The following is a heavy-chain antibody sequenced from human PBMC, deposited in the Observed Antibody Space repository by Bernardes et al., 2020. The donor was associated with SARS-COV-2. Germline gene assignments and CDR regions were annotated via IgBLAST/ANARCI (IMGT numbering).Heavy chain of an antibody. Sequence: GESLRLSCAASGFTFNNYGMHWVRQAPGKGLEWVSFIAYDGSRKYYLDSLKGRFTISRDGSKSTLYLQMNSLTEDNTAIYYCVKRRAIFELSAGTFDSWGQGTLLTVSS. D-gene: IGHD3-10*01. V-gene: IGHV3-30*18. CDR1: GFTFNNYG. CDR3: VKRRAIFELSAGTFDS. CDR2: IAYDGSRK. J-gene: IGHJ4*02.